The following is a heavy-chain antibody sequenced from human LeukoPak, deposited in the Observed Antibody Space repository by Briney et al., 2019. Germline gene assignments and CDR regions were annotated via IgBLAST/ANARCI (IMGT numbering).Heavy chain of an antibody. Sequence: SQTLSLTRTVSGGSISSGDYYWSWIRQPPGKGLEWIGYIYYSGSTYYNPSLKSRVTISVDTSKNQFSLKLSSVTAADTAVYYCARGEGGAAAGLFDYWGQGTLVTVSP. CDR3: ARGEGGAAAGLFDY. V-gene: IGHV4-30-4*01. J-gene: IGHJ4*02. D-gene: IGHD6-13*01. CDR1: GGSISSGDYY. CDR2: IYYSGST.